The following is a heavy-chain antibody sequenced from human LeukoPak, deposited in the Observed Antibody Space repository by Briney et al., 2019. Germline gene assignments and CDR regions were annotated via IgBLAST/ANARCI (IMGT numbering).Heavy chain of an antibody. CDR3: ARGRYYYGSGSYYKVPYYFDY. V-gene: IGHV4-59*01. CDR2: IYYSGST. D-gene: IGHD3-10*01. CDR1: GGSISSYY. Sequence: SETLSLTCTVSGGSISSYYWSWIRQPPGKGLEWIGYIYYSGSTNYNPSLKSRVTISVDTSKDQFSLKLSSVTAADTAVYYCARGRYYYGSGSYYKVPYYFDYWGQGTLVTVSS. J-gene: IGHJ4*02.